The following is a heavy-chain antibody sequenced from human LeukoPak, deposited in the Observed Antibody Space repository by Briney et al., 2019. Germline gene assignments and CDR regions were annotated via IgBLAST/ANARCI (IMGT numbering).Heavy chain of an antibody. CDR1: GGSISSDY. V-gene: IGHV4-59*01. J-gene: IGHJ4*02. CDR3: ARGANWGSPDY. D-gene: IGHD7-27*01. CDR2: TYYSGTT. Sequence: SETLSLTCTVSGGSISSDYWSWIRQSPGKGLEWIGYTYYSGTTSYNPSLKSRVTISLDTSKNQFSLKLSSVTAADTAVYYCARGANWGSPDYWGQGTLVTVSS.